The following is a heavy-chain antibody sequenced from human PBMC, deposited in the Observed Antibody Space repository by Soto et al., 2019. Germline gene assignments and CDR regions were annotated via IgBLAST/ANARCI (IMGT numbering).Heavy chain of an antibody. D-gene: IGHD3-22*01. Sequence: SVKVSCKASGGTFSSYAIRWERQAPGQGLEWMGGIIPIFGTANYAQKFQGRVTITADKSTSTAYMELSSLRSEDTAVYYGASVYYYDSSGYYYPDFDYWGQGTLVTVSS. CDR2: IIPIFGTA. V-gene: IGHV1-69*06. J-gene: IGHJ4*02. CDR1: GGTFSSYA. CDR3: ASVYYYDSSGYYYPDFDY.